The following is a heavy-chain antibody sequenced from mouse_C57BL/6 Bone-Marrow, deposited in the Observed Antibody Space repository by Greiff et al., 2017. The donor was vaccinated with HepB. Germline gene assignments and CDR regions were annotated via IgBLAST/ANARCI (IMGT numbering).Heavy chain of an antibody. Sequence: VQLQQSGAELARPGASVKLSCKASGYTFTSYGISWVKQRTGQGLEWIGEIYPRSGNTYYNEKFKGKATLTADKSSSTAYMALRSLTSEDSAVYFCARLLRSSWFAYWGQGTLVTVSA. CDR3: ARLLRSSWFAY. CDR2: IYPRSGNT. CDR1: GYTFTSYG. V-gene: IGHV1-81*01. J-gene: IGHJ3*01. D-gene: IGHD1-1*01.